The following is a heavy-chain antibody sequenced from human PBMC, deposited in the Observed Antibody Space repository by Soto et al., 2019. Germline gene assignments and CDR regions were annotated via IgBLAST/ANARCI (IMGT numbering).Heavy chain of an antibody. V-gene: IGHV4-30-4*01. CDR1: GGSISSGYYY. D-gene: IGHD6-6*01. Sequence: PSETLSLTCTVSGGSISSGYYYWSWIRQPPGKGLEWIGYTYHSGSTYYNPSLKSRVTISVDTSKNQFSLKLSSVTAADTAVYYCARERPDGARLDPWGQGTLVTVS. CDR3: ARERPDGARLDP. J-gene: IGHJ5*02. CDR2: TYHSGST.